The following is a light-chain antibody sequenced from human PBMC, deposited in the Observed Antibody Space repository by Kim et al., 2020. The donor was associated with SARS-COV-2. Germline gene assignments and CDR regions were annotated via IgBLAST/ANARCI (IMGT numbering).Light chain of an antibody. CDR1: QNINSN. Sequence: EIVLTQSPATLSVSPGDTVTLSCRANQNINSNLGWYQHKPGQAPRLLIYTASAPAAGVPPRFSGGGSGTEFTLTISALQSEDFAIYYCQQCQSWPWTFGQGTKVEIK. CDR3: QQCQSWPWT. CDR2: TAS. J-gene: IGKJ1*01. V-gene: IGKV3-15*01.